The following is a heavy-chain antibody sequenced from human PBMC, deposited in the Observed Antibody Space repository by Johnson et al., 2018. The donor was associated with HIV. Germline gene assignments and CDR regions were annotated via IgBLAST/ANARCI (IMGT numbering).Heavy chain of an antibody. J-gene: IGHJ3*02. Sequence: VQLVESGGGLVQPGRSLRLSCAASAFPFDDHALHWVRQSPGKGLQRVSIMLQGRFTVSRDNSKNILYLEMNSLRAEDTAVYYCARDVNYYDRSGSYGLHGAFDIWGQGTMVTVSS. D-gene: IGHD3-22*01. V-gene: IGHV3-9*01. CDR1: AFPFDDHA. CDR3: ARDVNYYDRSGSYGLHGAFDI.